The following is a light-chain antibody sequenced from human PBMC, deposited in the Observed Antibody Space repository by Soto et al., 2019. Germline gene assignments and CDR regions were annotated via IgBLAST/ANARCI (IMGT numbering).Light chain of an antibody. J-gene: IGLJ1*01. CDR2: EVN. CDR3: FSFTTTRTQV. CDR1: SSDIGAYDY. Sequence: QSSLTQPASLSGSPGQSITISCTGTSSDIGAYDYVSWFQQHPGKAPKLMISEVNNRPSGVSNRFSGSKSGNTAYLTISGLQVEDEAEYFGFSFTTTRTQVLGNRTKVTVL. V-gene: IGLV2-14*01.